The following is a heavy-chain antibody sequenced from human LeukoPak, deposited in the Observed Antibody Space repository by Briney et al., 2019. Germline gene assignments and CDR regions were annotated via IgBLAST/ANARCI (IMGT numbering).Heavy chain of an antibody. CDR1: GFTFTSYW. D-gene: IGHD2-2*01. V-gene: IGHV3-7*01. CDR3: ARDCSSTICLDY. CDR2: IKQDGSEK. J-gene: IGHJ4*02. Sequence: PGGSLRLSCAASGFTFTSYWMSWVRQAPGKGLEWVADIKQDGSEKYFVDSVKGRFTISRDNAKNSLYPHMNSLRAEDTAVYYCARDCSSTICLDYWGQGTLVTVSS.